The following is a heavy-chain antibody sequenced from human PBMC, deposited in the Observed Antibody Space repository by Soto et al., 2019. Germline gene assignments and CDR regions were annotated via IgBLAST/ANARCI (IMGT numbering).Heavy chain of an antibody. Sequence: ASVKVSCKASGYTFTSYAMHWVRQAPGQRLEWMGWINAGNGNTKYSQKFQGRVTITRDTSPSTAYMELSSLRSEDMAVYYCARIPIIAERENWLDSWGQGTLVTVSS. CDR2: INAGNGNT. V-gene: IGHV1-3*03. CDR3: ARIPIIAERENWLDS. CDR1: GYTFTSYA. J-gene: IGHJ5*01. D-gene: IGHD3-10*01.